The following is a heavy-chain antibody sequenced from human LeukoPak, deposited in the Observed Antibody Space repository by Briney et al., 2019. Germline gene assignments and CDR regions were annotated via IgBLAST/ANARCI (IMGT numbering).Heavy chain of an antibody. CDR1: GLILSTYA. D-gene: IGHD1-14*01. CDR2: ISATGYTT. Sequence: PGGSLRLSCAASGLILSTYAMSWVRQAPGKGLEWVSAISATGYTTYYADSVKGRFTISTDNSKSTVYLQMNSLRAEDTAVYYCARGGGHHHFDYWGQGTLVTVSS. V-gene: IGHV3-23*01. J-gene: IGHJ4*02. CDR3: ARGGGHHHFDY.